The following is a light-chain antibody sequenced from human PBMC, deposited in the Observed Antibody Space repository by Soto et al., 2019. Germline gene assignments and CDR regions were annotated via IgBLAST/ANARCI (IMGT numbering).Light chain of an antibody. J-gene: IGKJ5*01. CDR1: QSISSY. CDR3: QQSYSTPPIT. CDR2: AAS. Sequence: DIQMTQSPSSLSASVGDRFTITCRSSQSISSYLNWYQQKPGKAPELLIYAASSLQSGVPSRFSGSGSGTDFTLTISSLQPEDFATYYCQQSYSTPPITFGQGTRLEI. V-gene: IGKV1-39*01.